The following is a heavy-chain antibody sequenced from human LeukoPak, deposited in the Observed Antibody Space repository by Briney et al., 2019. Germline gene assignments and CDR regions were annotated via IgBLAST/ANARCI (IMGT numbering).Heavy chain of an antibody. V-gene: IGHV1-18*01. CDR1: GYTFTSYG. CDR3: ARVATANYDIGPGYYYYMDV. D-gene: IGHD3-9*01. CDR2: ISAYNGNT. Sequence: GASVKVSCKASGYTFTSYGISWVRQAPGQGLEWMGWISAYNGNTNYAQKLQGRVTMTTDTSTSTAYMELRSLRSDDTAVYYCARVATANYDIGPGYYYYMDVWGKGTTVTVSS. J-gene: IGHJ6*03.